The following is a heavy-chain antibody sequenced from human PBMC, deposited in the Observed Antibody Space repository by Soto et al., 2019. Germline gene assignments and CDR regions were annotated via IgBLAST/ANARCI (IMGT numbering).Heavy chain of an antibody. CDR3: TSRYSSSFDC. D-gene: IGHD6-13*01. CDR1: AGSISRYY. CDR2: IYYSGST. V-gene: IGHV4-59*12. Sequence: QVQLQESGPGLVMPSETLSLTCTVSAGSISRYYWSWIRQPPGKGLEWIGYIYYSGSTNYNPCRKSRVPISVATAKNWFSLKMCSVTAADTAVYYCTSRYSSSFDCWGQGTLVTVSS. J-gene: IGHJ4*02.